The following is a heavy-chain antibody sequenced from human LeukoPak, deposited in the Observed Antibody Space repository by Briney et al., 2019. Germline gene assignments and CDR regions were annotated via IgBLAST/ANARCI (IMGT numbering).Heavy chain of an antibody. D-gene: IGHD6-13*01. CDR3: GAAAAGRPSYYYYGMDV. CDR1: GFTFGDYA. V-gene: IGHV3-49*04. J-gene: IGHJ6*02. Sequence: GGSLRLSCTASGFTFGDYAMSWVRQAPGKGLEWVGFIRSKAYGGTTEYAASVKGRFTISRDDSKSIAYLQMNSLKIEDTAVYYCGAAAAGRPSYYYYGMDVWGQGTTVTVSS. CDR2: IRSKAYGGTT.